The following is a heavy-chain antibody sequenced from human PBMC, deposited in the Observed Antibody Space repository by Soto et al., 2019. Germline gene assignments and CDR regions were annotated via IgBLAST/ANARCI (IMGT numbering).Heavy chain of an antibody. Sequence: QVQLQESGPGLVKPSQTLSLTCTVSGGSISSGGYYWSWIRQHPGKGLEWIGYIYYSGSTYYNPSLKTRGTXXVXTXXNQDSLKLSSVTAADTAVYYGARVNHDDSSGLLDYWGQGTLVTVSS. CDR1: GGSISSGGYY. CDR2: IYYSGST. CDR3: ARVNHDDSSGLLDY. D-gene: IGHD3-22*01. J-gene: IGHJ4*02. V-gene: IGHV4-31*03.